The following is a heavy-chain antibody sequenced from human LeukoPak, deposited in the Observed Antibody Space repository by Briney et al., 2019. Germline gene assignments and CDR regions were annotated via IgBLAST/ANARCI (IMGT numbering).Heavy chain of an antibody. CDR2: IVVGSGNT. Sequence: SVKVSCKASGFTFTSSAMQWVRQARGQRLEWIGWIVVGSGNTNYAQKFQERVTITRDMSTSTAYMELSSLRSEDTAVYYCAAEGHARRGGYDFWSGYYTAGWFDPWGQGALVTVSS. V-gene: IGHV1-58*02. J-gene: IGHJ5*02. CDR3: AAEGHARRGGYDFWSGYYTAGWFDP. CDR1: GFTFTSSA. D-gene: IGHD3-3*01.